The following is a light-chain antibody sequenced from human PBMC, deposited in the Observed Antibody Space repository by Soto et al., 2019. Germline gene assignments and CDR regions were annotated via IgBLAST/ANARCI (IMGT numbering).Light chain of an antibody. CDR3: QQYENLPT. J-gene: IGKJ5*01. CDR2: DAS. CDR1: QNINNY. Sequence: DIQMTQSPSSLSATVGDRVTITCQSSQNINNYLNWYQQKPGRAPKLLIYDASNLEAGVPSRFRGSGSGTDFTFTISRLQPEDIATYYCQQYENLPTFGQGTRLEIK. V-gene: IGKV1-33*01.